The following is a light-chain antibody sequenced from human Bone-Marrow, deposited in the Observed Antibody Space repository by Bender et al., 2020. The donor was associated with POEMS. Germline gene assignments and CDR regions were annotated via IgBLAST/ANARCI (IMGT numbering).Light chain of an antibody. CDR3: YSYAGSSTFV. J-gene: IGLJ1*01. V-gene: IGLV2-23*02. CDR1: SSDVGGYNY. CDR2: EVT. Sequence: QSALTQPASVSGSPGQSITISCTGTSSDVGGYNYVSWYQQHPGKAPTLIIYEVTKRPSGVSGRFSGSKSGNTASLTVSGLQAEDEADYFCYSYAGSSTFVFGTGTTVTVL.